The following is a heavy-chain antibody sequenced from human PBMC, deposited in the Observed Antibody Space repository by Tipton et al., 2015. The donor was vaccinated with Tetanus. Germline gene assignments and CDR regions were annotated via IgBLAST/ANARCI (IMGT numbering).Heavy chain of an antibody. CDR1: GDSLYNFY. D-gene: IGHD1-14*01. Sequence: QLVQSGPEVKPSETPSLMCTVSGDSLYNFYWSWLRQPPGKGLEWIGYIYYSGSTNYNPSLKSRVTISVDTSKNQFSLKLSSVTAADTAVYYCARGTGDYWGQGTLVTVSS. V-gene: IGHV4-59*01. J-gene: IGHJ4*02. CDR3: ARGTGDY. CDR2: IYYSGST.